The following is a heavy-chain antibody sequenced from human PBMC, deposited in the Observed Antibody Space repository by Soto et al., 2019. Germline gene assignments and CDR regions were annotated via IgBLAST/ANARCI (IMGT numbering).Heavy chain of an antibody. D-gene: IGHD3-10*01. V-gene: IGHV1-69*08. CDR1: GGTFSPYT. CDR2: IIPFHGVT. J-gene: IGHJ4*02. Sequence: QVQLVQSGAEVKKPGSSVKVSCKASGGTFSPYTINWVRQAPGQGLEWMGRIIPFHGVTNYAQKFQARVTSTADKSTSTAYIELRGLRFEDTAMYYCTRDWEITVSAWSFGGFWGRGTLVTVSS. CDR3: TRDWEITVSAWSFGGF.